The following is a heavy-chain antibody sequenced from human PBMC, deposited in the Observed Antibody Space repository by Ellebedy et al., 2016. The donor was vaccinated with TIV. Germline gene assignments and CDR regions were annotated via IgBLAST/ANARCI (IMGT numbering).Heavy chain of an antibody. CDR3: AKGRGAACSGARCYAFDS. Sequence: GGSLRLSCAASGFTFSSYAMSWVRQAPGKALEWVSSIIGSGRDTYYADSVKGRFTISRDNSKNMVYLQMNSLRAEDRTLYFCAKGRGAACSGARCYAFDSWGQGILVTVSS. CDR2: IIGSGRDT. D-gene: IGHD2-15*01. V-gene: IGHV3-23*01. CDR1: GFTFSSYA. J-gene: IGHJ4*02.